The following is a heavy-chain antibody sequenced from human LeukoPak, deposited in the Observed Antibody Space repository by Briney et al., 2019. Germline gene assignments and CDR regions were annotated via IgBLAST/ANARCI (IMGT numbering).Heavy chain of an antibody. D-gene: IGHD5-24*01. CDR3: ARARDGHINNWFDP. CDR1: GASISNYY. Sequence: SETLSLTCTVSGASISNYYWNWIRQPPGKGLEWIGYIYYSGTTNYNPSLKSRVTISIDRSKNQFSLKMSSVTAADTAVYYCARARDGHINNWFDPWGQGTLVTVSS. J-gene: IGHJ5*02. CDR2: IYYSGTT. V-gene: IGHV4-59*01.